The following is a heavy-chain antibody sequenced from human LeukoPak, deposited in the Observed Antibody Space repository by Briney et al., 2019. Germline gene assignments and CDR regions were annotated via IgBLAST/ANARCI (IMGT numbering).Heavy chain of an antibody. Sequence: ASVKVSCKASGYSFVLYGISWVRQAPGEGPEWMGWISGSTGDTNYAQKFQGRVTMTADTSTSTAYMELRSLRSDDTAVYYCARDENYGIFFNVDYWGQGTLVTVSS. V-gene: IGHV1-18*01. J-gene: IGHJ4*02. CDR1: GYSFVLYG. D-gene: IGHD4-17*01. CDR2: ISGSTGDT. CDR3: ARDENYGIFFNVDY.